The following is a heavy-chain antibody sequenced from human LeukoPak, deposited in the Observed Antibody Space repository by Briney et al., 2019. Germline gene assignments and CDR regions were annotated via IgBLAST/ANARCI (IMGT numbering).Heavy chain of an antibody. CDR3: AREGGAVAAAGGTDY. D-gene: IGHD6-13*01. J-gene: IGHJ4*02. V-gene: IGHV3-21*01. CDR2: SSSSSSNI. Sequence: PGGTLRLSCAASALTVSSYSMNWVRQAPGKGLAWVSSSSSSSSNIDYADTVKGRFTISRDNAKNSLYLQMNSLRAEDTGVYYCAREGGAVAAAGGTDYWGQGTLVTVS. CDR1: ALTVSSYS.